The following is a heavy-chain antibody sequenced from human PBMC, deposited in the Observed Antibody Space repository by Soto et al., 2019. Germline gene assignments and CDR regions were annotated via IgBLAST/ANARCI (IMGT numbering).Heavy chain of an antibody. Sequence: SETLSLTCTVSGGSISSYYWSLIRQPPGKGLEWIGYIYYSGSTSYNPSLKSRVTISVDTSKNQFSLKLSSVTAEHTAVYYCARDTGYYYGSGRFQYGMDVGGQGTTVTVSS. D-gene: IGHD3-10*01. CDR2: IYYSGST. CDR3: ARDTGYYYGSGRFQYGMDV. V-gene: IGHV4-59*01. CDR1: GGSISSYY. J-gene: IGHJ6*02.